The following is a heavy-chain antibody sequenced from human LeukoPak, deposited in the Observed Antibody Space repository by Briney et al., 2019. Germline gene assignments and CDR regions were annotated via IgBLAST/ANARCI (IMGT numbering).Heavy chain of an antibody. Sequence: SETLSLTCTASSGSVSSSSSYYWGWIRQPPGKGLEWIGSIYYSGKTYYNPSLKSRVTISVDTSKNQFSLKLSSVTAADTAVYYCARHLKGYCSNGVCSDAFDIWGQGTMVTVSS. D-gene: IGHD2-8*01. CDR3: ARHLKGYCSNGVCSDAFDI. CDR2: IYYSGKT. J-gene: IGHJ3*02. V-gene: IGHV4-39*01. CDR1: SGSVSSSSSYY.